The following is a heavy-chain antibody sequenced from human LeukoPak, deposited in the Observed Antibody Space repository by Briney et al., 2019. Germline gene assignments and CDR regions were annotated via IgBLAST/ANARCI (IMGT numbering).Heavy chain of an antibody. V-gene: IGHV3-30*02. J-gene: IGHJ1*01. CDR3: ARGGKIALAGTRSPQYFQH. Sequence: GGSLRLSCAASGFTFSSYAMHWVRQAPGKGLEWVAFIRYDGSNKYYVDSVKGRFTISRDNSKNTLYLQMNSLRPEDTAVYYCARGGKIALAGTRSPQYFQHWGQGTLVTVSS. CDR1: GFTFSSYA. CDR2: IRYDGSNK. D-gene: IGHD6-19*01.